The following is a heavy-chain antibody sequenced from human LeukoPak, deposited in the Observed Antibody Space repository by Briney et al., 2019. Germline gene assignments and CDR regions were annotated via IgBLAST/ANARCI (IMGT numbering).Heavy chain of an antibody. Sequence: PSETLSPTCTVSGGSISSYYWSWIRQPAGKGLEWIGRIYTSGSTNYNPSLKSRVTMSVDTSKNQFSLKLSSVTAADTAVYYCARVALGSGSYNWFDPWDQGTLVTVSS. CDR3: ARVALGSGSYNWFDP. D-gene: IGHD3-10*02. CDR1: GGSISSYY. J-gene: IGHJ5*02. CDR2: IYTSGST. V-gene: IGHV4-4*07.